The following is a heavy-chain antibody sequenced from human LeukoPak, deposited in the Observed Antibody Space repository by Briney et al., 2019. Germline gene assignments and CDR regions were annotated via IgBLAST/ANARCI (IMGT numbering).Heavy chain of an antibody. V-gene: IGHV1-69*05. D-gene: IGHD2-15*01. Sequence: ASVKVSCKASGGTFSSYAISWVRQAPGQGLEWMGGIIPIFGTANYAQKFQGRVTITTDESTSTAYMELSSLRSEDTAVYYCARGGIYCSGGSCYSESWFDPWGQGTLVTVSS. CDR3: ARGGIYCSGGSCYSESWFDP. J-gene: IGHJ5*02. CDR2: IIPIFGTA. CDR1: GGTFSSYA.